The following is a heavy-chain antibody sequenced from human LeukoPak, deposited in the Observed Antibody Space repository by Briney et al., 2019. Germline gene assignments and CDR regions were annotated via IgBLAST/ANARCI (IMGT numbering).Heavy chain of an antibody. J-gene: IGHJ5*02. V-gene: IGHV1-46*01. Sequence: ASVKVSCKASGYTFTSYYMHWVRQAPGQGLEWMGIINPSGGSTSYAQKFQGRVTMTTDTSTSTAYMELRSLRSDDTAVYYCARANRPMIVAPSGWFDPWGQGTLVTVSS. CDR3: ARANRPMIVAPSGWFDP. D-gene: IGHD3-22*01. CDR2: INPSGGST. CDR1: GYTFTSYY.